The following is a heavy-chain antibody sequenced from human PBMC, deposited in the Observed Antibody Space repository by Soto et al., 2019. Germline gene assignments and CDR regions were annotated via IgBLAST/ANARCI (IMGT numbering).Heavy chain of an antibody. CDR1: GYTFTYYH. D-gene: IGHD6-25*01. J-gene: IGHJ5*02. V-gene: IGHV1-2*02. CDR3: AREGGSETLQPSYNWFDT. CDR2: INANNGGA. Sequence: GASVNVSCTASGYTFTYYHIHWVRQAPGQGLEFMGWINANNGGAGSAQQFQGRVTVTRDTSITTVYMELSNLRSDDTAVYYCAREGGSETLQPSYNWFDTWGQGTLVTVSS.